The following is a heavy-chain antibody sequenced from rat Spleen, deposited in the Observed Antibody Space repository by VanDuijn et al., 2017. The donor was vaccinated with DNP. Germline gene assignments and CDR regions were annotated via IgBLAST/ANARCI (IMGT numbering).Heavy chain of an antibody. CDR2: SSPSGGST. Sequence: EVQVVESGGGLVQPGRSLKLSCAVSGFTFSDYYMAWVRQAPTKGLEWVASSSPSGGSTYYRDSVKGRFTISRDNAKSTLYLQMDSVRSEDTATYYCATERTYDWYFDFWGPGTMVTVSS. CDR1: GFTFSDYY. CDR3: ATERTYDWYFDF. J-gene: IGHJ1*01. V-gene: IGHV5-27*01.